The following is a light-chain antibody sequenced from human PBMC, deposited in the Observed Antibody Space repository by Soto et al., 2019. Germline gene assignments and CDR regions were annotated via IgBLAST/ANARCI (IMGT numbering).Light chain of an antibody. CDR3: QQTYTTPFT. CDR1: QTIAGH. Sequence: DIQMTQSPSSLSASVGDRVIIPCRASQTIAGHLNWYQQKAGKAPKLLIYSTSTLQLGVPSRFSGSGSGTDFTLTINSLQPEDYAPYFCQQTYTTPFTFGQGTKLEIK. J-gene: IGKJ2*01. V-gene: IGKV1-39*01. CDR2: STS.